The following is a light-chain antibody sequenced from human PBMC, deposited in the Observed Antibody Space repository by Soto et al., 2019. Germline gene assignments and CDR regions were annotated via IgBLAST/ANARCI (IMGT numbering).Light chain of an antibody. CDR3: AAWDDSLNGPV. Sequence: QSVLTQPPSASGSPGQSVAISCTGTSSDVGGYNYVSWYQQHPGKAPKLMIYEVNKRPSGVPDRFSGSKSGTSASLAISGLQSEDEADYYCAAWDDSLNGPVFGGGTQLTVL. J-gene: IGLJ3*02. CDR2: EVN. V-gene: IGLV2-8*01. CDR1: SSDVGGYNY.